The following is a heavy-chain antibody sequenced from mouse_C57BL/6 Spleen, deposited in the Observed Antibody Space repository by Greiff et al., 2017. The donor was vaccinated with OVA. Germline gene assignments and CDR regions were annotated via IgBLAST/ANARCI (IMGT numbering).Heavy chain of an antibody. CDR3: ARGGFITTVVDY. V-gene: IGHV3-6*01. Sequence: EVQLQESGPGLVKPSQSLSLTCSVTGYSITSGYYWNWIRQFPGNKLEWMGYISYDGSNNYNPSLKNRISITRDTSKNQFFLKLNSVTTEDTATYYCARGGFITTVVDYWGQGTTLTVSS. J-gene: IGHJ2*01. CDR2: ISYDGSN. CDR1: GYSITSGYY. D-gene: IGHD1-1*01.